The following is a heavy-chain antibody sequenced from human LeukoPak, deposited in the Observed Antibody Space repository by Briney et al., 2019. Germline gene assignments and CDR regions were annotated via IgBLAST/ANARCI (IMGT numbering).Heavy chain of an antibody. V-gene: IGHV4-59*01. J-gene: IGHJ5*02. CDR1: GGSISAYY. D-gene: IGHD3-10*01. CDR2: IYYSGST. CDR3: ARGALPWFGELLSDGWFDP. Sequence: SETLSLTCTLSGGSISAYYWSWIRQPPGMGLEWIGYIYYSGSTNYNPSLKSRVTISVDTSKNQFSLKLSPVTAADTAVYYCARGALPWFGELLSDGWFDPWGQGTLVTVSS.